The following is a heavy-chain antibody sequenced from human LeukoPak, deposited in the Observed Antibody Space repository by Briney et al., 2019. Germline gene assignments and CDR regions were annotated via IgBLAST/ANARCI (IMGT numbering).Heavy chain of an antibody. CDR1: GYTFSSYS. V-gene: IGHV3-48*01. CDR3: AREIVLVPATDY. J-gene: IGHJ4*02. CDR2: ISDTGTI. Sequence: GGSLRLSCAASGYTFSSYSMNWVRQAPGKGLEWVSYISDTGTIYYADSVQGRFTLSRDNSKNTLYLQMNSLRAEDTAVYYCAREIVLVPATDYWGQGTLVTVSS. D-gene: IGHD2-2*01.